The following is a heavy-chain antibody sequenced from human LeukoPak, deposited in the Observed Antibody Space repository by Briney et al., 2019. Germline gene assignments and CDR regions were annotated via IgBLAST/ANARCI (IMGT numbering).Heavy chain of an antibody. D-gene: IGHD6-13*01. CDR3: VRDPSYGSSWYYYMDV. CDR2: ISSSSFKI. J-gene: IGHJ6*03. Sequence: GGSLRLSCAASEFPFVRYAMNWVRQAPGKGLEGVSYISSSSFKIGYADSVKGRFTISRDNSKNSLYLQMDSLRVEDTAVYYCVRDPSYGSSWYYYMDVWGKGTTVTVSS. V-gene: IGHV3-48*04. CDR1: EFPFVRYA.